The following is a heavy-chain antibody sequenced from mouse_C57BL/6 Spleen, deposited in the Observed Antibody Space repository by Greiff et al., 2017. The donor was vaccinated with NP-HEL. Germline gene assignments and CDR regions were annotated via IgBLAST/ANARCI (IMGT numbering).Heavy chain of an antibody. D-gene: IGHD2-4*01. Sequence: QVQLQQSGAELARPGASVKLSCKASGYTFTSYGICWVKQRTGQGLEWIGEIYPRSGNTYYNEKFKGKATLTADKSSSTAYMELRSLTSEDSAVYFCARRGYDYDGYAMDYWGQGTSVTVSS. V-gene: IGHV1-81*01. CDR3: ARRGYDYDGYAMDY. J-gene: IGHJ4*01. CDR1: GYTFTSYG. CDR2: IYPRSGNT.